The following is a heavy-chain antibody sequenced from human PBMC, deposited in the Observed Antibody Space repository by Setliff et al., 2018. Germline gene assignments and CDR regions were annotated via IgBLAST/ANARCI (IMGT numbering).Heavy chain of an antibody. D-gene: IGHD2-2*01. CDR2: IITNTGKT. V-gene: IGHV1-18*04. CDR1: GYIFTNYY. J-gene: IGHJ3*01. Sequence: ASVKVSCKTSGYIFTNYYIHWVRQAPGQGLEWMGMIITNTGKTSYPKKFQGRVTMTTDTYTGTGYMELRSLRSDDTAMYFCARFGGSCSSSSCYASDLWGQGTMVTVSS. CDR3: ARFGGSCSSSSCYASDL.